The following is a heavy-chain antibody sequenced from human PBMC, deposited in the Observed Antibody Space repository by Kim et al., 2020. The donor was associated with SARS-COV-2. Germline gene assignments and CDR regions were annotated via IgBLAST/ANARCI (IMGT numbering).Heavy chain of an antibody. Sequence: IAHIGSANSNPSLKSRVTISADTSNNQFSLKMNSVTAADTAIYYCARYDFWSRGTLVTVSS. CDR2: IAHIGSA. V-gene: IGHV4-34*01. CDR3: ARYDF. D-gene: IGHD3-3*01. J-gene: IGHJ4*02.